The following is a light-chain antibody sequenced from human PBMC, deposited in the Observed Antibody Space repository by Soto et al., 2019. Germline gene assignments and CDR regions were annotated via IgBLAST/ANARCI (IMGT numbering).Light chain of an antibody. CDR3: AAWDDSLNGWV. CDR2: RDN. CDR1: ASNIGSDA. Sequence: QSALTQPPSASGTSGQRVTISCSGSASNIGSDAVNWYQQVPGTAPKLLIYRDNRRPSGVPDRFSGSKSGTSASLAISGLQSEDEADYYCAAWDDSLNGWVFGGGTKLTVL. J-gene: IGLJ3*02. V-gene: IGLV1-44*01.